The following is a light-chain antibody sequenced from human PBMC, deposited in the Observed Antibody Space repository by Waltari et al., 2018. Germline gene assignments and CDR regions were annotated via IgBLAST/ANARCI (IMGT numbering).Light chain of an antibody. CDR1: SSDVGIYAW. CDR3: SSYAGDDNFVV. Sequence: QYALTQPPSASGPPAPSVTIPCPGTSSDVGIYAWVSWYQQHPGKAPKPIVFEFNKWPTGVRPRFSGSKSGNTASLTISGLQPEDEADYYCSSYAGDDNFVVFGGGTKLTVL. V-gene: IGLV2-8*01. J-gene: IGLJ3*02. CDR2: EFN.